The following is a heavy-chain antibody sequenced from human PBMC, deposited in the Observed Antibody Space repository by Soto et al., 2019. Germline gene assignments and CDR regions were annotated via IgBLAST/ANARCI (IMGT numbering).Heavy chain of an antibody. Sequence: EVQLVESGGGLVKPGGSLRLSCAASGFTFSSYSMNWVRQAPGKGLEWVSSISSSSSYIYYADSVKGRFTISRDNAKNSRYSQMNRLRAEETVVYYGARDQPGYSYGYGLGYWGQVTLVTVSS. CDR2: ISSSSSYI. CDR1: GFTFSSYS. D-gene: IGHD5-18*01. V-gene: IGHV3-21*01. CDR3: ARDQPGYSYGYGLGY. J-gene: IGHJ4*02.